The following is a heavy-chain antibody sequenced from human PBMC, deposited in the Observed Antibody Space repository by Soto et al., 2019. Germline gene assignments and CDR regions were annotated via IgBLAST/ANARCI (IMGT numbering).Heavy chain of an antibody. CDR2: IYHTGGT. D-gene: IGHD2-21*01. CDR1: GVSISSDNW. V-gene: IGHV4-4*02. J-gene: IGHJ3*02. CDR3: AKNTCYGGYCDTAFKI. Sequence: QVQLQESGPGLVKPSGTLSLTCAVSGVSISSDNWWSWVRQPPGKGLEWMGEIYHTGGTFYNPSLKSRVTVSLDKSNNQFSLRLTYVTAADTAVYYCAKNTCYGGYCDTAFKIWGQGTTVTVSP.